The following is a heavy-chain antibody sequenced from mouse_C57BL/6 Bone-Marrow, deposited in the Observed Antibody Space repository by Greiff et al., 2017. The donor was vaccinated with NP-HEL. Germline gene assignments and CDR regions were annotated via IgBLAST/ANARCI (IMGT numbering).Heavy chain of an antibody. Sequence: EVKVVESGGGLVQPGGSLKLSCAASGFTFSDYYMYWVRQTPEKRLEWVAYISNGGGSTYYPDTVKGRFTISRDNAKNTLYLQMSRLKSEDTAMYYCARRRDDFCAMDDWGQGTSVTVSS. CDR1: GFTFSDYY. V-gene: IGHV5-12*01. CDR3: ARRRDDFCAMDD. J-gene: IGHJ4*01. CDR2: ISNGGGST.